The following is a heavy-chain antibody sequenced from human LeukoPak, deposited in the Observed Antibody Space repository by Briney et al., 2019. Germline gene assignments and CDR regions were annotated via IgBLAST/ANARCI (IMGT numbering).Heavy chain of an antibody. D-gene: IGHD3-22*01. V-gene: IGHV4-61*02. CDR3: ARGYYDSSGYLYYFDY. Sequence: PSETLSLTCTVSGGSISSGSYYWSWIRQPAGKGLEWIGRIYSTGSTNYNPSLKSRVTISVDTSKNQFSLKLSSVTAADTAVYYCARGYYDSSGYLYYFDYWGQGTLVTVSS. CDR2: IYSTGST. CDR1: GGSISSGSYY. J-gene: IGHJ4*02.